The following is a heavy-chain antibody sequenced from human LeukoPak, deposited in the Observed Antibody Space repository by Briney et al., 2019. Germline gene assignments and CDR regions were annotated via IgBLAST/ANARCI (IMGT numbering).Heavy chain of an antibody. J-gene: IGHJ3*02. CDR3: AREGSYSSSSDAFDI. CDR1: GGSISSGGYY. CDR2: IYHSGST. Sequence: PSQTLSLTCTVSGGSISSGGYYWSWIRQPPGKGLEWIGYIYHSGSTYYNPSLKSRVTISVDRSKNQFSLKLSSVTAADTAVYYCAREGSYSSSSDAFDIWGQGTMVTVSS. D-gene: IGHD6-13*01. V-gene: IGHV4-30-2*01.